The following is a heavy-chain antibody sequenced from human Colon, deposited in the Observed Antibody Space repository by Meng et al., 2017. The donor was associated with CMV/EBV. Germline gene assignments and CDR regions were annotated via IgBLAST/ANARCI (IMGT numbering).Heavy chain of an antibody. J-gene: IGHJ6*02. CDR3: ARARRTSNHGMDV. CDR1: GFTFSSYA. V-gene: IGHV3-30-3*01. CDR2: ISYDGSNK. Sequence: GESLKISCAASGFTFSSYAMHWVRQAPGKGLEWVAVISYDGSNKYYADSVKGRFTISRDNYKNTLYLQMNSLRAEDTAVYYCARARRTSNHGMDVWGQGTTVTVSS. D-gene: IGHD1-1*01.